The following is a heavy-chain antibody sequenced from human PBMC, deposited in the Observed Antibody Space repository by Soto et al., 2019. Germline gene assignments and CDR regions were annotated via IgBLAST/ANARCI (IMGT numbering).Heavy chain of an antibody. Sequence: SETLSLTCTVSGGSISSSSYYWGWIRQPPGKGLEWIGSIYYSGSTYYNPSLKSRVTISIDTSKNQFSLKLSSVTAADTAVYYVARLSGYHLSTFDFWGQGTLVTVSS. D-gene: IGHD5-18*01. V-gene: IGHV4-39*01. CDR2: IYYSGST. CDR3: ARLSGYHLSTFDF. CDR1: GGSISSSSYY. J-gene: IGHJ4*02.